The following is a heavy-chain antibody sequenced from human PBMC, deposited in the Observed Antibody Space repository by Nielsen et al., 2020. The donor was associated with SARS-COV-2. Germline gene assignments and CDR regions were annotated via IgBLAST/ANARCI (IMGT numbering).Heavy chain of an antibody. CDR3: AKLDTAMVFDY. V-gene: IGHV3-23*01. Sequence: GESLKISCAASGFTFSSYAMSWVRQAPGKGLEWVSAISGSGGSTYYADSVKGRFTISRDNSKNTLYLQMNSLRAEDTAVYYCAKLDTAMVFDYWGQGTLVTVSS. CDR1: GFTFSSYA. D-gene: IGHD5-18*01. J-gene: IGHJ4*02. CDR2: ISGSGGST.